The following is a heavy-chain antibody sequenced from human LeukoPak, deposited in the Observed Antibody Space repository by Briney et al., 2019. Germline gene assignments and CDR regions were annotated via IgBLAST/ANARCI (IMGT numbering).Heavy chain of an antibody. V-gene: IGHV1-69*05. CDR2: IIPIFGTA. Sequence: SVKVSCKASGGTFSSYAISWVRQAPGQGLEWMGGIIPIFGTANYAQKFQGRATITTDESTSTAYMELSSLRSEDTAVYYCASAGQQLVYGWFDPWGQGTLVTVSS. CDR3: ASAGQQLVYGWFDP. CDR1: GGTFSSYA. D-gene: IGHD6-13*01. J-gene: IGHJ5*02.